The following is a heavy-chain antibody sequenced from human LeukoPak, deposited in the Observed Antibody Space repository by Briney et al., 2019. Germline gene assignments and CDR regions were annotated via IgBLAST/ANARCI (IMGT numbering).Heavy chain of an antibody. CDR3: ARSGSYSDGRYFDY. V-gene: IGHV4-39*07. J-gene: IGHJ4*02. Sequence: SETLSLTCTVSGGSISSSSYYWGWIRQPPGKGLEWIGSIYYSGSTYYNPSLKSRVTISVDTSKNQFSLKLSSVTAADTAVYYCARSGSYSDGRYFDYWGQGTLVTVSS. D-gene: IGHD1-26*01. CDR1: GGSISSSSYY. CDR2: IYYSGST.